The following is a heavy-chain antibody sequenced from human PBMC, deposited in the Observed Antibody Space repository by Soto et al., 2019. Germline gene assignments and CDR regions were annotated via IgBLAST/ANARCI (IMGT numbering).Heavy chain of an antibody. J-gene: IGHJ6*02. CDR1: GFTFSSYA. D-gene: IGHD6-6*01. Sequence: GGSLRLSCAASGFTFSSYAISWVRQAPGKGLEWVSAISGSGGSTYYSDSVKDRFTTSRDNSKNTRYLQMNSLRAADTAVYYCAKSYSSSSVYYYGMDVWGQGTTVTVSS. V-gene: IGHV3-23*01. CDR2: ISGSGGST. CDR3: AKSYSSSSVYYYGMDV.